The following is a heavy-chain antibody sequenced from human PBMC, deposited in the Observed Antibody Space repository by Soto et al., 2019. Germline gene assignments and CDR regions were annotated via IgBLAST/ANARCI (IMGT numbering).Heavy chain of an antibody. CDR2: INPNSGGT. V-gene: IGHV1-2*04. CDR1: GYTFTGFY. Sequence: QLQLVQSGSEVKKPVASVKVSCKASGYTFTGFYMHWVRQSPGQGLEWMGWINPNSGGTKYAQKFQVWVTMTRDSSISTAYMELIRLRSDDTSVYYCARNARDYSMDVWGQRTTFTVS. CDR3: ARNARDYSMDV. J-gene: IGHJ6*02.